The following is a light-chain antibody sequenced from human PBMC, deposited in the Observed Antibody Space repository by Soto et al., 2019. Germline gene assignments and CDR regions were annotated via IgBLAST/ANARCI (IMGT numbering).Light chain of an antibody. CDR3: MQALQTPIT. V-gene: IGKV2-28*01. Sequence: DIVMTQSPLSLPVTPGESVSISCRSSQSLLHSNGYSYLEWYLQKPGQSPQLLIYLGSNRASGVPDRFSGSGSGIDFTLKISRVEAEDVGVYYCMQALQTPITFGGGTKVGVK. CDR2: LGS. J-gene: IGKJ4*01. CDR1: QSLLHSNGYSY.